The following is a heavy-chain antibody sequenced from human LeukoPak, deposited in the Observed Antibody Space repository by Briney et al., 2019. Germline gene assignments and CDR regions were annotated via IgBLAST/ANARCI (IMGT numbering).Heavy chain of an antibody. J-gene: IGHJ4*02. V-gene: IGHV4-59*01. D-gene: IGHD1-1*01. Sequence: GSLRLSCAASGFTFSDYYMSWIRQPPGKGLEWIGYIYYRGTTNYNPSLKSRVTISVDTSKNQFSLRLNSVTAADTAVYFCARKGAAGTGFDYWGQGTQVTVSS. CDR1: GFTFSDYY. CDR2: IYYRGTT. CDR3: ARKGAAGTGFDY.